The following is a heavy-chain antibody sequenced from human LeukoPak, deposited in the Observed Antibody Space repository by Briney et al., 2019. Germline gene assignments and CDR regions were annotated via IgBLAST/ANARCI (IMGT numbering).Heavy chain of an antibody. J-gene: IGHJ4*02. CDR1: GGSFSGYY. CDR3: ARAGRLPFDY. CDR2: INHSGST. V-gene: IGHV4-34*01. Sequence: SETLSLTCAVYGGSFSGYYWSWIRQPPGKGLEWIGEINHSGSTNYNPSLKSRVTISVDTSKNQFSQKLSSVTAADTAVYYCARAGRLPFDYWGQGTLVTVSS. D-gene: IGHD6-25*01.